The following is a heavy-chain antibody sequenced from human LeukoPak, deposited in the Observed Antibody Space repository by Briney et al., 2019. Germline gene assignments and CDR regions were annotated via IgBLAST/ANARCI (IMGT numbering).Heavy chain of an antibody. V-gene: IGHV3-64*01. CDR2: ISSNGGST. Sequence: GGSLRLSCAASGFTFSSYAMHWVRQAPGKGLEYVSAISSNGGSTYYANSVKGRFTISRDNSKNTLYLQMGSLRAEDMAVYYCARGEAARPLHYYYYMDVWGKGTTVTISS. CDR3: ARGEAARPLHYYYYMDV. D-gene: IGHD6-6*01. J-gene: IGHJ6*03. CDR1: GFTFSSYA.